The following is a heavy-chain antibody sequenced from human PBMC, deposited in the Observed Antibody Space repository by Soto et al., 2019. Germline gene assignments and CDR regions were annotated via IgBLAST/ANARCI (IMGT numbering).Heavy chain of an antibody. CDR1: GYSFTSYW. V-gene: IGHV5-51*01. Sequence: GESLKISCKGSGYSFTSYWIGWVRQMPGKGLEWMGIIYPGDSDTRYSPSFQGQVTISADKSISTAYLQWSSLKASDTAMYYCARQRSPFTPIYSNANYYYGMDVWGQGTTVTVSS. CDR2: IYPGDSDT. J-gene: IGHJ6*02. D-gene: IGHD4-4*01. CDR3: ARQRSPFTPIYSNANYYYGMDV.